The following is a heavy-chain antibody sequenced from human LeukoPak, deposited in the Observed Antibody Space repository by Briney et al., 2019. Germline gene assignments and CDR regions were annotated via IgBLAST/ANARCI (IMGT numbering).Heavy chain of an antibody. D-gene: IGHD6-13*01. CDR1: GSTVTTTY. CDR2: LHTDGRT. V-gene: IGHV3-53*01. CDR3: ARVRERVGSSWYNAFDI. J-gene: IGHJ3*02. Sequence: GGSLRLSCAASGSTVTTTYITWVRQAPGKGLEWVSVLHTDGRTYYADSVKGRFTISRDNSKNVLYLHMNSLIAEDTAMYYCARVRERVGSSWYNAFDIWGQGTMVAVSS.